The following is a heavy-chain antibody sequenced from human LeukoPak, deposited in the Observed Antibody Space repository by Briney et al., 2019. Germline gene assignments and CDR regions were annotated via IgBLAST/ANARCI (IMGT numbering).Heavy chain of an antibody. V-gene: IGHV3-7*05. Sequence: GGSLRPSCAASGFTFSSYWMSWVRQALGKGLEWVANIKQDGSEKYYVDSVKGRFTISRDNAKNSLHLQMNSLRAEDTAVYYCARESTVTFSDWFDPWGQGTLVTVSS. D-gene: IGHD4-17*01. CDR3: ARESTVTFSDWFDP. CDR1: GFTFSSYW. CDR2: IKQDGSEK. J-gene: IGHJ5*02.